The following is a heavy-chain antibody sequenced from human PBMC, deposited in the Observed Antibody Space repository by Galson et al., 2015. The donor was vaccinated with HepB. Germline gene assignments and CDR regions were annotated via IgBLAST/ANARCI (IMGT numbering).Heavy chain of an antibody. J-gene: IGHJ5*02. CDR1: GYSISSGYY. V-gene: IGHV4-38-2*01. CDR3: ASGVRQLLNWFDP. D-gene: IGHD2-2*01. Sequence: TLSLTCAVSGYSISSGYYWGWIRQPPGKGLEWIGSIYHSGSTYYNPSLKSRVTISVDTSKNQFSLKLSSVTAADTAVYYCASGVRQLLNWFDPWGQGTLVTVSS. CDR2: IYHSGST.